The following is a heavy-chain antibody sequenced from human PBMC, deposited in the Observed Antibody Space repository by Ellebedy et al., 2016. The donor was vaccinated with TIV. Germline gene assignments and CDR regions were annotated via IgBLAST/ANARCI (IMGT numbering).Heavy chain of an antibody. CDR2: INSDGSST. CDR1: GFTFSSYW. J-gene: IGHJ6*02. V-gene: IGHV3-74*01. D-gene: IGHD5-12*01. CDR3: ARVAYSGYDGAPDV. Sequence: GESLKISCAASGFTFSSYWMHWVRQAPGKGLVWVSRINSDGSSTSYADSVKGRFTISRDNAKNTLYLQMNSLRAEDTAVYYCARVAYSGYDGAPDVWGQGTTVTVSS.